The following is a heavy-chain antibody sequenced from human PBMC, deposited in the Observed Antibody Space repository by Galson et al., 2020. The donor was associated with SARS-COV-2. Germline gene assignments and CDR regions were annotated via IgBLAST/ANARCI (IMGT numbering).Heavy chain of an antibody. CDR3: ARGPHYYDSSGYYRWDYFDY. D-gene: IGHD3-22*01. J-gene: IGHJ4*02. Sequence: GESLKISCAASGFTFSSYGMHWVRQAPGKGLEWVAVISYDGSNKYYADSVKGRFTISRDNSKNTLYLQMNSLRAEDTAVYYCARGPHYYDSSGYYRWDYFDYWGQGTLVTVSS. CDR1: GFTFSSYG. CDR2: ISYDGSNK. V-gene: IGHV3-30*03.